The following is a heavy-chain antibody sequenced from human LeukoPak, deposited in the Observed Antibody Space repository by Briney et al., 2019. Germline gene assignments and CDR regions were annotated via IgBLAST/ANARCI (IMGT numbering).Heavy chain of an antibody. CDR1: GFTFSSYA. J-gene: IGHJ4*02. CDR3: AKDAYYDFWSGYYYFDY. CDR2: ISGSGGST. D-gene: IGHD3-3*01. V-gene: IGHV3-23*01. Sequence: GGSLRLSCAASGFTFSSYAMSWVRQAPGKGLEWVSAISGSGGSTYYADSVKGRFTISRDNSKNTLYLQMNSLRAEDTAVYYCAKDAYYDFWSGYYYFDYWGQGTLVTVSS.